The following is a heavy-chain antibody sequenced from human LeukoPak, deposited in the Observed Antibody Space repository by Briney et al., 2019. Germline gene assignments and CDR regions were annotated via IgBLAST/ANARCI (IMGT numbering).Heavy chain of an antibody. CDR2: IRYDGSTK. CDR3: ARLHYDVLTGPFDY. V-gene: IGHV3-30*02. J-gene: IGHJ4*02. Sequence: GGSLRLSCAASGFTFSSSAMHWVRQAPGKGLEWVAFIRYDGSTKYYADSVKGRFTISRDNSKNTLYLQMNSLRAEDTAVYYCARLHYDVLTGPFDYWGQGTLVTVSS. CDR1: GFTFSSSA. D-gene: IGHD3-9*01.